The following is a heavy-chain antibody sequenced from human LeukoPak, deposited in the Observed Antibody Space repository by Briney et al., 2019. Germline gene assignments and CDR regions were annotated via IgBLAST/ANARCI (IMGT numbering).Heavy chain of an antibody. V-gene: IGHV1-2*02. Sequence: ASVKVSCKSSGYTFTDYQVHWVRQAPGQGLEWMGWIDPNSGGTNYAQKFQGRVTMTRDTSISTTYMDLSRLRSDDTAVYYCAGDYYGSGSYSTDYWGQGTLVTVSS. CDR3: AGDYYGSGSYSTDY. CDR2: IDPNSGGT. D-gene: IGHD3-10*01. CDR1: GYTFTDYQ. J-gene: IGHJ4*02.